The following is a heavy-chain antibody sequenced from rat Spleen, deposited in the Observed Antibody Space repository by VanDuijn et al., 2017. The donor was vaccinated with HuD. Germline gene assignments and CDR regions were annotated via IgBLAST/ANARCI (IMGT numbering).Heavy chain of an antibody. CDR1: GFTFSNYG. V-gene: IGHV5-27*01. CDR2: ITNSGGST. J-gene: IGHJ1*01. CDR3: TTWDWYFDF. Sequence: EVQLVESGGGLVQPGRSLKLSCAASGFTFSNYGMAWVRQAPTKGLEWVASITNSGGSTYYRDSVKGRFTISRDNAKSTLYLQMDSLRSEDTATYYCTTWDWYFDFWGPGTMVTVSS.